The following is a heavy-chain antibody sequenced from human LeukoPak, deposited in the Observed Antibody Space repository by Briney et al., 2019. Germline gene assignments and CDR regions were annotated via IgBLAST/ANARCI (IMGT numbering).Heavy chain of an antibody. CDR2: ISVSGGGT. CDR3: ARGRCSSTSCYFGYYYYYYGMDV. D-gene: IGHD2-2*01. CDR1: GFTFSSYA. J-gene: IGHJ6*02. V-gene: IGHV3-23*01. Sequence: GGSLRLSCAASGFTFSSYAMSWVRQAPGKGLEWVSGISVSGGGTYYADSVKGRFTISRDNSKNTLYLQMNSLRAEDTAVYYCARGRCSSTSCYFGYYYYYYGMDVWGQGTTVTVSS.